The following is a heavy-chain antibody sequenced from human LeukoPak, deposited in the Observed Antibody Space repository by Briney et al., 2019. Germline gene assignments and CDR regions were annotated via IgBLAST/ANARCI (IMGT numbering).Heavy chain of an antibody. CDR1: GFTFDDYA. CDR3: ARTPRGYSYGYYFDY. D-gene: IGHD5-18*01. CDR2: ISWNSGSI. V-gene: IGHV3-9*01. Sequence: QAGGSLRLSCAASGFTFDDYAMHWVRQAPGKGLEWVSGISWNSGSIGYADSVKGRFTISRDNAKNSLYLQMNSLRAEDTALYYCARTPRGYSYGYYFDYWGQGTLVTVSS. J-gene: IGHJ4*02.